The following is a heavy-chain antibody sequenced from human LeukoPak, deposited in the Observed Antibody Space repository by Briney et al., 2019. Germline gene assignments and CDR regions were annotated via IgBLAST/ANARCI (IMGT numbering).Heavy chain of an antibody. CDR1: GGSFSGYY. Sequence: SETLSLTCAVYGGSFSGYYWSWIRQPPVKGLEWIGEINHSGSTNYNPSLKSRVTISVDTSKNQFSLKLSSVTAADTAVYYCARRRGVAAAGRGPRQNWFDPWGQGTLVTVSS. D-gene: IGHD6-13*01. CDR2: INHSGST. J-gene: IGHJ5*02. CDR3: ARRRGVAAAGRGPRQNWFDP. V-gene: IGHV4-34*01.